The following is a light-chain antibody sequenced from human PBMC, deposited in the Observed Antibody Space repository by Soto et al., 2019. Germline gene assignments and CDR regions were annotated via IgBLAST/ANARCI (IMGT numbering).Light chain of an antibody. CDR3: QQRSNWLFT. V-gene: IGKV3-11*01. J-gene: IGKJ3*01. Sequence: EIVLTQSPAILSLSPGERATLSCRASQSVSSYLAWYQQKPGQAPRLLIYDASNRATGIPARFSGSGSGTDFTRTISRLDAEDFAVYYCQQRSNWLFTFGPGTKVDIK. CDR2: DAS. CDR1: QSVSSY.